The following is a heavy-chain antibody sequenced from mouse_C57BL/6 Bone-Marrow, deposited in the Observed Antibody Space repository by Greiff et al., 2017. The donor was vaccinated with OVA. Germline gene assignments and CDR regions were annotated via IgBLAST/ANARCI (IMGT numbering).Heavy chain of an antibody. CDR2: IYPGSGST. CDR3: ARDDYRSTYRYFDF. J-gene: IGHJ1*03. V-gene: IGHV1-55*01. Sequence: QVQLQQPGAELVKPGASVKMSCKASGYTFTSYWINWVRQRPGQGLEWIGDIYPGSGSTNYNEKFKSKATLTVDKSSTTTYIQPSNLTSEDFSVYYCARDDYRSTYRYFDFWGTGTTVPVSS. CDR1: GYTFTSYW. D-gene: IGHD1-1*01.